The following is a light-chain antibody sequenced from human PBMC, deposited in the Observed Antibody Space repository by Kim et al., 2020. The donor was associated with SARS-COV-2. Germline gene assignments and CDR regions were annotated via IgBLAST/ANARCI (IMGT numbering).Light chain of an antibody. V-gene: IGKV1-33*01. J-gene: IGKJ2*01. CDR2: DAS. CDR3: QHFDSLPYT. CDR1: EDIRNF. Sequence: SASVGDRVTITCQASEDIRNFLNWCQHKPGKAPKLLIYDASTLGAGVPSRFSGRGSGTDFTFTISSLQPEDVATYYCQHFDSLPYTFGQGTKLEI.